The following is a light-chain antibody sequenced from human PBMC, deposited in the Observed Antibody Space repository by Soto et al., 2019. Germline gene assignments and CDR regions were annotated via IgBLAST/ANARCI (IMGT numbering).Light chain of an antibody. CDR3: QQCNDWPHT. V-gene: IGKV3-15*01. J-gene: IGKJ2*01. CDR2: SAS. CDR1: QSVSSN. Sequence: EIVMTQSPATLSVSPGESATLSCRASQSVSSNLAWYQQKPGQAPRLLIYSASNRATGIPARFSGRGSATDFTLTISSLQSEDCAVYYCQQCNDWPHTFGQGTKLEMK.